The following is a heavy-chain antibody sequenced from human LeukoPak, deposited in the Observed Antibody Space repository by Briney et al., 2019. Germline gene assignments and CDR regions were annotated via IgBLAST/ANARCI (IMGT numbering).Heavy chain of an antibody. V-gene: IGHV3-33*01. CDR3: ARERSSGRHHYCYGMDV. J-gene: IGHJ6*02. Sequence: GGSLRLSCAASVLTLRSYGMHWVHQAPGKVLEWVAVIWYDGSNKYYADAVKGRFTISRDKSKNTLYLQMNSLRAEDTAVYYCARERSSGRHHYCYGMDVWGQGTTVTVSS. CDR1: VLTLRSYG. D-gene: IGHD6-19*01. CDR2: IWYDGSNK.